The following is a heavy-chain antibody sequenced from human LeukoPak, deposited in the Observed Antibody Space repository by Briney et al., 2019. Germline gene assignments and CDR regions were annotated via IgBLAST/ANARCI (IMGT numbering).Heavy chain of an antibody. J-gene: IGHJ6*03. CDR1: GGSISSYY. CDR3: ARVSYCTNGVCPYYYYYYYMDV. Sequence: SETLSLTCTVSGGSISSYYWSWIRQPPGKGLEWIGYIYYSGSTYYNPSLKSRVTISVDTSKNQFSLKLSSVTAADTAVYYCARVSYCTNGVCPYYYYYYYMDVWGKGTTVTVSS. D-gene: IGHD2-8*01. CDR2: IYYSGST. V-gene: IGHV4-59*01.